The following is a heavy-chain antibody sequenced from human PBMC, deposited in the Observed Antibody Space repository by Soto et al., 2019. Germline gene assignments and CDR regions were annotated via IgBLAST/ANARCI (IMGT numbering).Heavy chain of an antibody. CDR1: GYTFTSYY. Sequence: ASVKVSCKASGYTFTSYYMHWVRQAPGQGLEWMGIINPSGGSTGYAQKFQGRVTMTRDTSTSTVYMELSSLRSEDTAVYYCARGVLEDTAMVTSFYYYYYGMDVWGQGTTVTVSS. CDR2: INPSGGST. J-gene: IGHJ6*02. D-gene: IGHD5-18*01. V-gene: IGHV1-46*01. CDR3: ARGVLEDTAMVTSFYYYYYGMDV.